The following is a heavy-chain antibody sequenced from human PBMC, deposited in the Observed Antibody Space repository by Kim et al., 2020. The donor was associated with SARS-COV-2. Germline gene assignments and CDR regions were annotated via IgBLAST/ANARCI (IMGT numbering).Heavy chain of an antibody. CDR2: IYWDDDK. CDR3: AHQPKIAATGTWFDP. CDR1: GFSLGTSGVS. V-gene: IGHV2-5*02. D-gene: IGHD6-13*01. Sequence: SGPTLVNPTQPLTLTCTFSGFSLGTSGVSVGWIRQPPGKALEWLALIYWDDDKRYSPSLKSRLTITKDTSKNQVVLTMTNMDPVDTATYYCAHQPKIAATGTWFDPWGQGTLVTVSS. J-gene: IGHJ5*02.